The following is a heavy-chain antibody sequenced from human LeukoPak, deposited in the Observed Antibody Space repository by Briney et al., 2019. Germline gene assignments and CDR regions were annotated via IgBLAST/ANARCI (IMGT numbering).Heavy chain of an antibody. CDR1: GFTFSSYG. J-gene: IGHJ3*02. Sequence: GGSLRLSCAASGFTFSSYGMHRVRQAPGKGLEWVAVIWYDGSNKYYADSVKGRFTISRDNSKNTLYLQMNSLRAEDTAVYYCARASWRGVAAAGGRAFVIWGQGTMVTVSS. CDR3: ARASWRGVAAAGGRAFVI. CDR2: IWYDGSNK. V-gene: IGHV3-33*01. D-gene: IGHD6-13*01.